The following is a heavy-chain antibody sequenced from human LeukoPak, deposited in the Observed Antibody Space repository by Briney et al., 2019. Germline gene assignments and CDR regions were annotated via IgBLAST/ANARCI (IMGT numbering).Heavy chain of an antibody. CDR3: ARGDYYDSSGYYFPDAFDI. J-gene: IGHJ3*02. CDR2: IWYDGSNK. Sequence: PGRSLRLSCAVSGFTFSSYGMHWVRQAPGKGLEWVAVIWYDGSNKYYVDSVQGRFTISRDNSKNTLYLQMSSLRAEDTAVYYCARGDYYDSSGYYFPDAFDIWGQGTMVTVSS. D-gene: IGHD3-22*01. CDR1: GFTFSSYG. V-gene: IGHV3-33*01.